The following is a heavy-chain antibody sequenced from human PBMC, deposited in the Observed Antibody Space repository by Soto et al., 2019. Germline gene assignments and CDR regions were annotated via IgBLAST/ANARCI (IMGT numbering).Heavy chain of an antibody. CDR2: IIPIFGTA. Sequence: SVKVSCKASGGTFSSYAISWVRQAPGQGLEWMGGIIPIFGTANYAQKFQGRVTITADESTSPAYMELSSLRSEDTAVYYCARDLGGSSTARYWGQGTRVTVSS. D-gene: IGHD6-13*01. CDR1: GGTFSSYA. CDR3: ARDLGGSSTARY. V-gene: IGHV1-69*13. J-gene: IGHJ4*02.